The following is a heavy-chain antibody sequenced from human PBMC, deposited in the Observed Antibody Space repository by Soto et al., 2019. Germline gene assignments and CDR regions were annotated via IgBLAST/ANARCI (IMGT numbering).Heavy chain of an antibody. V-gene: IGHV1-18*01. CDR3: ATRSPAFDY. CDR2: ITTDKGKT. J-gene: IGHJ4*02. CDR1: GYTFTSFG. Sequence: QVQLVQSGPEVKKPGASVKVSRKTSGYTFTSFGISWVRQAPGQGLEWMGWITTDKGKTNYAQKFQGRVTMTTDTCTSTAYMELRSLRSDDTAVYYCATRSPAFDYWGQGTLVTVSS.